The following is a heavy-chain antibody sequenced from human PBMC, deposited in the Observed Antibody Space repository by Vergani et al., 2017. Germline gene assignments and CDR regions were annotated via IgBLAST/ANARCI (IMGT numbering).Heavy chain of an antibody. J-gene: IGHJ6*03. CDR1: GFSFSSHA. CDR2: ISNDGSKK. Sequence: VQLVESGGGLVQPGGSLRLSCAASGFSFSSHAIHWVRQAPGKGLEWVAVISNDGSKKYYADSVKGRFTISRDNSKNTLDLQMNSLRTQDRAVYYCAKAGSVTSGSLQYNFYMDVWGKGTTVTVS. V-gene: IGHV3-30*18. CDR3: AKAGSVTSGSLQYNFYMDV. D-gene: IGHD3-10*01.